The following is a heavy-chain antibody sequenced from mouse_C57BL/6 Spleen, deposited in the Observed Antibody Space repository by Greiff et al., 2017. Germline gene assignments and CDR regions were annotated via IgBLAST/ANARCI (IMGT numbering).Heavy chain of an antibody. J-gene: IGHJ1*03. CDR3: ARMGGNWYFDV. V-gene: IGHV5-17*01. CDR2: ISSGSSTI. CDR1: GFTFSDYG. Sequence: EVKVVESGGGLVKPGGSLKLSCAASGFTFSDYGMHWVRQAPEKGLEWVAYISSGSSTIYYADTVKGRFTISRDNAKNTLFLQMTSLRSEDTAMYYCARMGGNWYFDVWGTGTTVTVSS.